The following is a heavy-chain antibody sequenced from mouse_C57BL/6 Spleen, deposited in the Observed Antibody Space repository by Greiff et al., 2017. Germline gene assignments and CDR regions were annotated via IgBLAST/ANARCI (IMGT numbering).Heavy chain of an antibody. D-gene: IGHD2-4*01. J-gene: IGHJ3*01. Sequence: EVKLMESGGGLVKPGGSLKLSCAASGFTFSDYGMQWVRQAPEKGLEWVAYISSGSSTIYYADTVKGRFTISRDKAKNTLFLQMTSLRSEDTAMYYCARPRDYDYAWFAYWGQGTLVTVSA. V-gene: IGHV5-17*01. CDR1: GFTFSDYG. CDR2: ISSGSSTI. CDR3: ARPRDYDYAWFAY.